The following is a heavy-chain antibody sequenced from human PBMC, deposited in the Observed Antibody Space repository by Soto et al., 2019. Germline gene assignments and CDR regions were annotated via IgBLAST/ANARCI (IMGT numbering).Heavy chain of an antibody. CDR1: GFTFSSYV. V-gene: IGHV3-23*01. CDR2: ISGSGGST. Sequence: EVQLLESGGGLVQPGGSLRLSCAASGFTFSSYVMSWVRQAPGKGLEWVSAISGSGGSTYYADSVKGRFTISRDNSKNPLYLQMNSLRAEDTDVYYCAKARYSGGWAGAFDFWGQGTMVTVSS. D-gene: IGHD6-19*01. CDR3: AKARYSGGWAGAFDF. J-gene: IGHJ3*01.